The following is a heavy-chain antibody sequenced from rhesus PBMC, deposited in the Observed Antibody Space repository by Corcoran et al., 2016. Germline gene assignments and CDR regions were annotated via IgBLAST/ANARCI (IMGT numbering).Heavy chain of an antibody. CDR1: GFTFSSYD. V-gene: IGHV3S4*01. J-gene: IGHJ4*01. CDR3: TRSSGWYYFDY. Sequence: EVQLVESGGGLVQPGGSLRLSCAASGFTFSSYDMSWVRQALGKGLVWVSSISNTVKTIYYAYSVKVRFTSSRDNAKNSLSLQMNSLKTEDTAVYYCTRSSGWYYFDYWGQGVLVTVSS. CDR2: ISNTVKTI. D-gene: IGHD6-31*01.